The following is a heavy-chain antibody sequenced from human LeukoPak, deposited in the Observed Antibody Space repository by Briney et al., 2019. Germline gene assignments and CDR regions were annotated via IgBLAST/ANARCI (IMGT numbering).Heavy chain of an antibody. J-gene: IGHJ6*03. V-gene: IGHV3-23*01. D-gene: IGHD3-10*01. CDR2: ISGSGGST. CDR1: GFTFSSYA. Sequence: GGSLRLSCAASGFTFSSYAMSWVRQAPGKGLEWVSGISGSGGSTNYADSVKGRFTTSRDNSKNTLYLEMNSLRAEDTAVYYCARGPMVRGVRTSYYMDVWGKGTTVTVSS. CDR3: ARGPMVRGVRTSYYMDV.